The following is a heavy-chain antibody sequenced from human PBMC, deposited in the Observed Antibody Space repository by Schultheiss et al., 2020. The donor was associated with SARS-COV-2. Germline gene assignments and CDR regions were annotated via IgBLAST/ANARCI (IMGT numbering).Heavy chain of an antibody. CDR1: GGSISSGGYS. CDR3: ARERQLVQTWYYYYGMDV. J-gene: IGHJ6*02. V-gene: IGHV4-30-4*07. Sequence: LRLSCAVSGGSISSGGYSWSWIRQPPGKGLEWIGYIYYSGSTYYNPSLKSRVTISVDTSKNQFSLKLSSVTAADTAVYYCARERQLVQTWYYYYGMDVWGQGTTVTVSS. D-gene: IGHD6-6*01. CDR2: IYYSGST.